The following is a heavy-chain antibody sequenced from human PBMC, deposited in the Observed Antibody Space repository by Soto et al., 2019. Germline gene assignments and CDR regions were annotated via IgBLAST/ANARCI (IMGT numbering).Heavy chain of an antibody. D-gene: IGHD3-3*01. CDR2: ISAYNGNT. V-gene: IGHV1-18*01. J-gene: IGHJ6*03. CDR3: ARRSFWSGERQPNYYYYYYMDV. CDR1: GYTFTSYG. Sequence: ASVKVSCKASGYTFTSYGISWVRQAPGQGLEWMGWISAYNGNTNYAQKLQGRVTMTTDTSTSTAYMELRSLRSDDTAVYYCARRSFWSGERQPNYYYYYYMDVWGKGTTVTVSS.